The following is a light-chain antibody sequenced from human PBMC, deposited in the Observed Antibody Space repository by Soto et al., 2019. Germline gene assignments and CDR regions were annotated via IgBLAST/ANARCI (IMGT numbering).Light chain of an antibody. CDR2: RNN. Sequence: QAVVTKPPSASGTPGQRVTISCSGSSSNIGSNYVYWYQQLPGTAPKLLIYRNNQRPSGVPDRFSGSKSGTSASLAISGLRSEDEADYYCAAWDDSLSGGYVFGTGTKLTVL. V-gene: IGLV1-47*01. CDR3: AAWDDSLSGGYV. J-gene: IGLJ1*01. CDR1: SSNIGSNY.